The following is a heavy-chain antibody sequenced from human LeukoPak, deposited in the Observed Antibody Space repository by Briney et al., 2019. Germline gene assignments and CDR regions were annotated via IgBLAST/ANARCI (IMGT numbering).Heavy chain of an antibody. V-gene: IGHV3-74*01. J-gene: IGHJ6*03. CDR2: INSDGSST. D-gene: IGHD6-19*01. CDR1: GFTFSSYW. CDR3: ARGVGSGWHYYYYMDV. Sequence: GGSLRLSCAASGFTFSSYWMHWVRQAPGKGLVWVSRINSDGSSTSYADSVKGRFTISRDNAKNTLYLQMNSLRAEDTAVYYCARGVGSGWHYYYYMDVWGKGTTVTVSS.